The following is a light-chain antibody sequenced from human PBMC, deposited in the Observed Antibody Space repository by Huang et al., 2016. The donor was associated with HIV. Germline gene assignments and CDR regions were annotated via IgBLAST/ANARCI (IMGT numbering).Light chain of an antibody. J-gene: IGKJ2*01. CDR1: QCVGSS. CDR2: GAS. Sequence: EIVMTQSPATLSMSPGERATLSCRASQCVGSSLAWYQQKPGQAPRLLIYGASTRASGIPARFSGSGSGTEFTLTISSLQSEDFAVYYCQQYNNWPPNTFGQGTKLEIK. V-gene: IGKV3-15*01. CDR3: QQYNNWPPNT.